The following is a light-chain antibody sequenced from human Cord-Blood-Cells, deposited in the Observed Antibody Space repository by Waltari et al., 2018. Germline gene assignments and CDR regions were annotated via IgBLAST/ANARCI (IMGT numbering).Light chain of an antibody. J-gene: IGLJ3*02. V-gene: IGLV2-11*01. Sequence: QSALTPPRSVSGSPGQSVTISCTGTSSDVGGYNYVSWYQQHPGKAPKLMIYDVSKRPSGVPDRLSGSKSGNTASLTISGLQAEDEADYYCCSYAGSYTWVFGGGTKLTVL. CDR3: CSYAGSYTWV. CDR1: SSDVGGYNY. CDR2: DVS.